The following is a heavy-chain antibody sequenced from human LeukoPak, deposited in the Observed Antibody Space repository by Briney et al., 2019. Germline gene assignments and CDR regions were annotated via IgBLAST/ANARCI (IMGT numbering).Heavy chain of an antibody. V-gene: IGHV4-39*01. D-gene: IGHD1-26*01. Sequence: SETLTLTCTVSGGSISSSSYYWGWIRQPPGKGLEWIGSIYYSGSTYYNPSLKSRVTISVDTSKNQFSLKLSSVNAADTAVYYCARSLWYSGYMWGQGTLVTVSS. CDR2: IYYSGST. CDR3: ARSLWYSGYM. J-gene: IGHJ4*02. CDR1: GGSISSSSYY.